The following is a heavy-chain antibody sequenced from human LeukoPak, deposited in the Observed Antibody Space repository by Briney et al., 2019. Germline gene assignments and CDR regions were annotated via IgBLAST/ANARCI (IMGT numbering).Heavy chain of an antibody. CDR1: GFTFTKYW. CDR2: IKQDGSDK. CDR3: AREVGGPKY. V-gene: IGHV3-7*01. Sequence: GGSLRLSCAASGFTFTKYWMTWVRQAPGKGLEWVGNIKQDGSDKNYMDSVKGRFTISRDNTKNSVYLQMSSLRAEDTAVYYCAREVGGPKYWGQGPLVTVPS. D-gene: IGHD1-26*01. J-gene: IGHJ4*02.